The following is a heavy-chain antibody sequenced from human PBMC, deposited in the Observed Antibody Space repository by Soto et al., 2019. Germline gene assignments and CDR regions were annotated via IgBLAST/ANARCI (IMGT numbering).Heavy chain of an antibody. CDR3: AKDRQPDGRGPFDH. CDR2: VSGSGSST. Sequence: GGSLRLSCAASGLTFSSYAMSWVRQAPGKGLEWVSSVSGSGSSTHYADSVKGRFTISRDNSNNMLYLQIHSLRVDDTAVYYCAKDRQPDGRGPFDHWGQGTLVTVSS. V-gene: IGHV3-23*01. J-gene: IGHJ4*02. CDR1: GLTFSSYA. D-gene: IGHD1-26*01.